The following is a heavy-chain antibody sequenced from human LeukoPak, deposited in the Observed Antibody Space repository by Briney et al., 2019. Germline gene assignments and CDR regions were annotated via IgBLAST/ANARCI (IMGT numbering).Heavy chain of an antibody. D-gene: IGHD6-13*01. CDR3: ASAAGALDN. CDR2: IWSDGSNK. J-gene: IGHJ3*02. V-gene: IGHV3-33*01. Sequence: GGSLRPSCEASGLTFSAYGMHWVRQAPGKGLEWVAVIWSDGSNKYYADSVRGRFTISRDNSRNTLYLQMNSLRVEDTAVYYCASAAGALDNWGQGTMVTVYS. CDR1: GLTFSAYG.